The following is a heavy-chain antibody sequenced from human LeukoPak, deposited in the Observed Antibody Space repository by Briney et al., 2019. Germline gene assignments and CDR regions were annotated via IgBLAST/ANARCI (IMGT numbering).Heavy chain of an antibody. V-gene: IGHV3-21*01. CDR1: GFTFSSYS. CDR2: ISSSSSYI. D-gene: IGHD3-10*01. J-gene: IGHJ4*02. CDR3: ASIPMVDVDY. Sequence: GGTLRLSCAASGFTFSSYSMNWVRQAPGEGLEWVSSISSSSSYIYYADSVKGRFTISRDNAKNSLYLQMNSLRAEDTAVYYCASIPMVDVDYWGQGTLVTVSS.